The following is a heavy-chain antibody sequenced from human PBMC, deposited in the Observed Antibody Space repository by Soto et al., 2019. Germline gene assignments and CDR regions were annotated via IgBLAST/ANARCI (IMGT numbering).Heavy chain of an antibody. CDR3: ARQGTPQTLLWFGELFYYYYYYMDV. Sequence: SETLSLTCTVSGGSISSSSYYWGWIRQPPGKGLEWIGSIYYSGSTYYNPSLKSRVTISVDTSKNQFSLKLSSVTAADTAVYYCARQGTPQTLLWFGELFYYYYYYMDVWGKGTTVTVSS. CDR2: IYYSGST. D-gene: IGHD3-10*01. J-gene: IGHJ6*03. CDR1: GGSISSSSYY. V-gene: IGHV4-39*01.